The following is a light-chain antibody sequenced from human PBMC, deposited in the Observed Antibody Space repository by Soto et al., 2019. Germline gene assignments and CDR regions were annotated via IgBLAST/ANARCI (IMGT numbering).Light chain of an antibody. Sequence: EVVLTQSPDTLSLSPGERATLSCRASQSVSSFLAWYQQKPGQAPRLLIYGASNRATGIPARFSGSGSGTDFTLTISSLEPEDVAVYYCQHRSSWPGAFGPGTKVDIK. J-gene: IGKJ3*01. CDR3: QHRSSWPGA. CDR1: QSVSSF. V-gene: IGKV3-11*01. CDR2: GAS.